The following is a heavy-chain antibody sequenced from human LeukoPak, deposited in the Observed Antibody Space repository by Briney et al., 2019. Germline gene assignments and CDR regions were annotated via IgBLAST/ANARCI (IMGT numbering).Heavy chain of an antibody. CDR2: INHSGST. Sequence: SETLSLTCAVYGGSFSGYYWSWIRQPPGKGLEWIGEINHSGSTNYNPSLKSRVTISVDTSKNQFSLKLSSVTAADTAVYYCARVSLSGWYFDYWGQGTLVTVSS. D-gene: IGHD6-19*01. CDR1: GGSFSGYY. J-gene: IGHJ4*02. CDR3: ARVSLSGWYFDY. V-gene: IGHV4-34*01.